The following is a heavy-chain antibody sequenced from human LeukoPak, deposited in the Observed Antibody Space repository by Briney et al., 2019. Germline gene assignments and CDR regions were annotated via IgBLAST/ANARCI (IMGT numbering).Heavy chain of an antibody. D-gene: IGHD6-19*01. J-gene: IGHJ3*02. CDR1: GYTFTGYY. Sequence: ASVKVSCKASGYTFTGYYMHGVRQAFGQGLEWMGWINPNSGGTNYAQQFQGRVTMTRDTSISTAYMELSRLRSDDTAVYYCARYGSSGAIDIWGQGTMVTVSS. CDR3: ARYGSSGAIDI. CDR2: INPNSGGT. V-gene: IGHV1-2*02.